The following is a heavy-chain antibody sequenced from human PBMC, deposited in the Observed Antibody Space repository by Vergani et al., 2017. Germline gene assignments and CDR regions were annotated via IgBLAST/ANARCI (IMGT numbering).Heavy chain of an antibody. D-gene: IGHD6-13*01. CDR1: GFTFSSYS. Sequence: VQLVESGGGVVQSGGSLRLSCAASGFTFSSYSMNWVRQAPGKGLEWVSYISSSSSTIYYADSVKGRFTISRDNAKNSLYLQMNSLRAEDTAVYYCAREGYSSSWYYFDYWGQGTLVTVSS. CDR2: ISSSSSTI. CDR3: AREGYSSSWYYFDY. V-gene: IGHV3-48*01. J-gene: IGHJ4*02.